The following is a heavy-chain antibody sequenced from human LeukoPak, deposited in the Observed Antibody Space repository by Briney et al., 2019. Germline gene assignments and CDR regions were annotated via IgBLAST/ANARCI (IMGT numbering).Heavy chain of an antibody. CDR3: AKSSRGYVSSFDN. Sequence: GGSLRLSCAASGFTFSSYAMSWVRQAPGKGLEWVSATSGSGGSTYYADSVKCRFTISRDNSNNTLYLQMNSLRAEDTAVYYCAKSSRGYVSSFDNWGQGTLVTVSS. CDR1: GFTFSSYA. J-gene: IGHJ4*02. CDR2: TSGSGGST. V-gene: IGHV3-23*01. D-gene: IGHD5-12*01.